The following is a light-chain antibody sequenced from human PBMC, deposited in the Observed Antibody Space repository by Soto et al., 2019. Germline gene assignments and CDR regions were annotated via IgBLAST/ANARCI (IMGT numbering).Light chain of an antibody. CDR1: QSVSSY. V-gene: IGKV3-20*01. Sequence: EIVFTQSPATLSSSPGERATLSCRASQSVSSYLAWYHQRPGQAPRLLIYGASSRATGIPDRFSGSGSGTDFSLTISRPEPEDFGVYYCQQYGVSPRTFGQGTKVDIK. CDR2: GAS. CDR3: QQYGVSPRT. J-gene: IGKJ1*01.